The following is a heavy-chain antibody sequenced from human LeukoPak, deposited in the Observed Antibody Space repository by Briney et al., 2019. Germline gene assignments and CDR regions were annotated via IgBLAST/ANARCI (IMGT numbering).Heavy chain of an antibody. D-gene: IGHD1/OR15-1a*01. CDR1: GFIFDDNTV. CDR3: AKGETGTGFFDY. V-gene: IGHV3-9*01. CDR2: ISWRTSSI. Sequence: GGSLRLSCAASGFIFDDNTVMQWVRQAQGKGLEWASAISWRTSSIGYADSVKGRFTISGDNAKKSLYLQMNSLRAEDTALYYCAKGETGTGFFDYWGQGTLVTVSA. J-gene: IGHJ4*02.